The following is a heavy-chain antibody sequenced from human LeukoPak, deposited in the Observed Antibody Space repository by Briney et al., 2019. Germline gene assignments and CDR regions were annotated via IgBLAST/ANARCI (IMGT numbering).Heavy chain of an antibody. CDR3: ARDQDIAVVPAAIPFDY. V-gene: IGHV1-18*01. D-gene: IGHD2-2*01. CDR1: GYTLTSYG. J-gene: IGHJ4*02. Sequence: ASVKVSCKASGYTLTSYGISWVRQAPGQGLEWMGWISAYNGNTNYAQKLQGRVTMTTDTSTSTAYMELRSLRSDDTAVYYCARDQDIAVVPAAIPFDYWGQGTLVTVSS. CDR2: ISAYNGNT.